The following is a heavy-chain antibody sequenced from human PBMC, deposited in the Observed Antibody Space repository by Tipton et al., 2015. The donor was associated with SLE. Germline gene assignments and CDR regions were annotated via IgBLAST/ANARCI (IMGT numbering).Heavy chain of an antibody. CDR2: IYYSGNT. V-gene: IGHV4-59*01. CDR1: GGSITSSY. Sequence: TLSLTCAVSGGSITSSYWSWIRQPPGKGLEWIGYIYYSGNTKYNPSLKSRVTISVDMSKNQFSLKLSSVTAADTALYYCARGKGWFDPWGQGTLVTVSS. J-gene: IGHJ5*02. CDR3: ARGKGWFDP.